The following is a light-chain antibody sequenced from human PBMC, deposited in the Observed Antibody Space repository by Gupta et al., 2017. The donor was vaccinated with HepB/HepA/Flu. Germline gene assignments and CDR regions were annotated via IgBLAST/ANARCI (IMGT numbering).Light chain of an antibody. V-gene: IGKV1-9*01. J-gene: IGKJ4*01. Sequence: DIQLTQSPSFLSASVGDTVTITCRASPAIRSHLAWHQQNSGRAPKLLISSASALQSGVPSRFNGSGSGTEFTLTISNLQPEDFATYYCQHFDRYPLSFGGGTKVAI. CDR1: PAIRSH. CDR2: SAS. CDR3: QHFDRYPLS.